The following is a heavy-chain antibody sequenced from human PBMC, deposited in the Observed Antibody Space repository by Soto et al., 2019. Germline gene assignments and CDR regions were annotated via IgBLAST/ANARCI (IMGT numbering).Heavy chain of an antibody. CDR2: ISSNGGST. Sequence: GGSLRLSCAASGFTFSSYAMHWVRQAPGKGLEYVSAISSNGGSTYYANSVKGRFTISRDNSKNTLYLQMGSLRAEDMAVYYCARDASSGYDYYYYYYYMDVWGKGTTVTVSS. D-gene: IGHD5-12*01. CDR1: GFTFSSYA. J-gene: IGHJ6*03. V-gene: IGHV3-64*01. CDR3: ARDASSGYDYYYYYYYMDV.